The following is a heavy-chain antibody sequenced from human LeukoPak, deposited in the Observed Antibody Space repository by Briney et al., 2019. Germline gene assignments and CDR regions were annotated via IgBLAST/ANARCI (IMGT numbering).Heavy chain of an antibody. CDR2: ISSSSSYI. Sequence: GGSLRLSCAASGFTFSNYRMNWVRQAPGKGLEWVSSISSSSSYIYYADSMKGRFTISRDNAKNTLYLQMNSLRAEDTAIYYCARGGYILTTNWFDPWGQGTLVTVSS. V-gene: IGHV3-21*06. CDR3: ARGGYILTTNWFDP. CDR1: GFTFSNYR. D-gene: IGHD3-9*01. J-gene: IGHJ5*02.